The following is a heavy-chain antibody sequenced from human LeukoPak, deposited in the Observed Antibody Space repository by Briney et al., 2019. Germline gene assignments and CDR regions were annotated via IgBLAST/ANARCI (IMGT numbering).Heavy chain of an antibody. D-gene: IGHD6-13*01. J-gene: IGHJ5*02. Sequence: SGPTLVNPTQTLTLTCSFSGFSLSTNRVAVGWIRQPPGKALEWLALIYWDDDKRYSPSLKSRLTITKDTSKNQVVLTMTNMDPVDTATYYCAHAPARGSSWYVWFDPWGRGTLVTVSS. CDR3: AHAPARGSSWYVWFDP. CDR2: IYWDDDK. CDR1: GFSLSTNRVA. V-gene: IGHV2-5*02.